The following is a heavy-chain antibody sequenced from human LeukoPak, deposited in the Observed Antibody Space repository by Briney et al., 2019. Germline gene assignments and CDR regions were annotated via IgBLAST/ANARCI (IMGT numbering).Heavy chain of an antibody. CDR2: INSDGSST. Sequence: GGSLRLSCEASGFTFRDYWMTWVRQAPGKGLEWVSRINSDGSSTSYADSVKGRFTISRDNAKNTLYLQMNSLRAEDTAVYYCARGGTATVTTAYGYWGQGTLVTVSS. CDR1: GFTFRDYW. J-gene: IGHJ4*02. D-gene: IGHD4-17*01. CDR3: ARGGTATVTTAYGY. V-gene: IGHV3-74*01.